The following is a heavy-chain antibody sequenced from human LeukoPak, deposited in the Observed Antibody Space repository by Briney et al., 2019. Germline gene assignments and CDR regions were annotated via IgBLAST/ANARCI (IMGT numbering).Heavy chain of an antibody. CDR2: IIPIFGTA. CDR1: GGTFSSYA. V-gene: IGHV1-69*05. J-gene: IGHJ4*02. Sequence: SVKVSCRASGGTFSSYAISWVRQAPGQGLEWMGGIIPIFGTANYAQKFQGRVTITTDESTSTAYMELGSLRSEDTAVYYCARGEYYYDSSGYYYGEEGFDYWGQGTLVTVSS. CDR3: ARGEYYYDSSGYYYGEEGFDY. D-gene: IGHD3-22*01.